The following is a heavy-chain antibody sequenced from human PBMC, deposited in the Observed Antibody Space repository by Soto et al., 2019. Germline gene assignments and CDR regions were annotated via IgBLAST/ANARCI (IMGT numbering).Heavy chain of an antibody. CDR1: GGSISNYD. CDR3: ALATAPRNSNSWYWFDS. D-gene: IGHD6-13*01. V-gene: IGHV4-59*08. J-gene: IGHJ5*01. Sequence: SVTLPLPWTVLGGSISNYDCRWIRQPPGMGMEWIGYSYDSGSTSSNPSPTSRVTISVDTHKSQFSLKLRSVSAADTAVYFCALATAPRNSNSWYWFDSRGQGTLVNVSS. CDR2: SYDSGST.